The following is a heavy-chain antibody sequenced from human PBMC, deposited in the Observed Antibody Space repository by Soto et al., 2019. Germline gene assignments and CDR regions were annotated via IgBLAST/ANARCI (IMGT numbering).Heavy chain of an antibody. J-gene: IGHJ4*02. CDR2: IWYDGSNK. D-gene: IGHD1-26*01. CDR3: ARFSGSNSAGSLDY. V-gene: IGHV3-33*01. Sequence: PGGSLRLSCAASGFTFSSNGMHWVRQAPGKGLEWVAVIWYDGSNKYYVDSVKGRFTISRDNSKNTLYLQMNSLRAEDTAVYYCARFSGSNSAGSLDYWGQGTLVTSPQ. CDR1: GFTFSSNG.